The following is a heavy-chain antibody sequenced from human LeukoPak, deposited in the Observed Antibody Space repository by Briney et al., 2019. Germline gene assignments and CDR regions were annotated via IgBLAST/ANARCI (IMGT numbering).Heavy chain of an antibody. J-gene: IGHJ4*02. CDR3: ATPPPFQYSSSFFDY. CDR1: GGTFSSYA. CDR2: IIPIFGTA. V-gene: IGHV1-69*05. Sequence: SVKVSCKASGGTFSSYAISWVRQAPGQGLEWMGGIIPIFGTANYAQKFQGRVTITTDESTSTAYLELSSLSSEDTAVYYCATPPPFQYSSSFFDYWGQGTLVTVSS. D-gene: IGHD6-6*01.